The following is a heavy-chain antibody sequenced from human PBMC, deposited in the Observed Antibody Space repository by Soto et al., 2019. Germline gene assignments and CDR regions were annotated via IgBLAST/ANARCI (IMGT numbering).Heavy chain of an antibody. Sequence: SVKVSCKASGGTYSSYAISWLRQAPGQGLEWMGGIIPIFGTANYAQKFQGRVTITADKSTSTAYMELSSLRSEDTAVYYCARGYSSSWYLWFDPWGQGTLVTVSS. J-gene: IGHJ5*02. D-gene: IGHD6-13*01. CDR1: GGTYSSYA. CDR3: ARGYSSSWYLWFDP. V-gene: IGHV1-69*06. CDR2: IIPIFGTA.